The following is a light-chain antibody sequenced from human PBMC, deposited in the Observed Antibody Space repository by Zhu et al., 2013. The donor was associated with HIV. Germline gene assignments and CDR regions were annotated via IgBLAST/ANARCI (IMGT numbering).Light chain of an antibody. CDR2: GAS. J-gene: IGKJ1*01. V-gene: IGKV3D-15*01. CDR3: QQYNDWPPMT. CDR1: QSVSIN. Sequence: EVVMTQSPATLSVLTGESVTLSCRASQSVSINVAWYQQRPGQAPRLLIYGASSRATGIPDRFSGSGSGTDFTLTVSSLQSEDFAFYYCQQYNDWPPMTFGQGTKVEIK.